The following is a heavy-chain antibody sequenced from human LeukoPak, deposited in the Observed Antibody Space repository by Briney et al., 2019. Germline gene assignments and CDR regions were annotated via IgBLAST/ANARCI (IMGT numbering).Heavy chain of an antibody. CDR3: ARGYGSYYYFDY. V-gene: IGHV3-30-3*01. CDR2: ISYDGSIK. J-gene: IGHJ4*02. D-gene: IGHD1-26*01. Sequence: AGGSLRLSCAASGFTFSSYAMHWVRQAPGKGLEWVAVISYDGSIKYYADSVKGRFTISRDNSKNTLYLQMNSLRAEDTAVYYCARGYGSYYYFDYWGQGTLVTVSS. CDR1: GFTFSSYA.